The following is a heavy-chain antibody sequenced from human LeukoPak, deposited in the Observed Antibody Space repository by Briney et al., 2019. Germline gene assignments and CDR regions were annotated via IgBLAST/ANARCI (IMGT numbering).Heavy chain of an antibody. Sequence: GGSLRLSCAVSGFTFSSYAMHWVRQAPGKGLEWVAVISFDGTNKYYAASVKGRFTMSRDNSKNTLYVQMNSLRPEGTAVYYCARGGGTTDSAWYGYYFDHWGQGTLVTVSS. D-gene: IGHD6-19*01. CDR3: ARGGGTTDSAWYGYYFDH. J-gene: IGHJ4*02. CDR1: GFTFSSYA. V-gene: IGHV3-30*04. CDR2: ISFDGTNK.